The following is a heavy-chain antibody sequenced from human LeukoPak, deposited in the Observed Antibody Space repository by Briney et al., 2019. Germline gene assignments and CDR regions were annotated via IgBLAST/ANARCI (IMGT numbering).Heavy chain of an antibody. D-gene: IGHD1-26*01. CDR3: TRDRDSGSHYGY. V-gene: IGHV3-66*02. CDR2: SGGST. J-gene: IGHJ4*02. Sequence: GGSLRLSCAGSGFSVSNNYMSWVRQAPGKGLEWVSVSGGSTYYADSVKGRFTISRDTSKNTLYLQMNSLRAEDTAVYYCTRDRDSGSHYGYWGQGTLVIVSS. CDR1: GFSVSNNY.